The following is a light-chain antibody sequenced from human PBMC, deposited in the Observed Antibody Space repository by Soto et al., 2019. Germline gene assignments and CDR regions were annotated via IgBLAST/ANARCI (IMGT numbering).Light chain of an antibody. CDR1: RIVSSN. CDR3: QQYNNWPLT. V-gene: IGKV3-15*01. CDR2: GAS. J-gene: IGKJ5*01. Sequence: ILMPQSPASLSVALGPGATLSGRARRIVSSNLAWSQQKPGQPPRLLSYGASARATGIPARFSRTGSGTEFTLPISRLQSEDFAVYYCQQYNNWPLTFGQGTRLEIK.